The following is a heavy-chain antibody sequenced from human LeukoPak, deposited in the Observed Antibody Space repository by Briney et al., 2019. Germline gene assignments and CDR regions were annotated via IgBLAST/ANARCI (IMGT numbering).Heavy chain of an antibody. CDR2: IIVGSGNT. J-gene: IGHJ6*03. CDR3: AAPYNWNSYYYYYYMDV. CDR1: GFTFTSSA. V-gene: IGHV1-58*01. Sequence: ASVKVSCKASGFTFTSSAVQWVRQARGQRLEWIGWIIVGSGNTNYAQKFQERVTITRDMSTSTAYMELSSLRSEDTAVYYCAAPYNWNSYYYYYYMDVWGKGTTVTVSS. D-gene: IGHD1/OR15-1a*01.